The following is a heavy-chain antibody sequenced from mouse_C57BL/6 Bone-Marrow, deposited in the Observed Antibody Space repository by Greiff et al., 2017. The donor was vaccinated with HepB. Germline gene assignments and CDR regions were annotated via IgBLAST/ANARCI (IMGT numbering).Heavy chain of an antibody. J-gene: IGHJ3*01. CDR1: GFSLTSYG. CDR3: ATYDGYYVFAY. D-gene: IGHD2-3*01. Sequence: QVHVKQSGPGLVQPSQSLSITCTVSGFSLTSYGVHWVRQSPGKGLEWLGVIWSGGSTDYNAAFISRLSISKDNSKSQVFFKMNSLQADDTAIYYCATYDGYYVFAYWGQGTLVTVSA. V-gene: IGHV2-2*01. CDR2: IWSGGST.